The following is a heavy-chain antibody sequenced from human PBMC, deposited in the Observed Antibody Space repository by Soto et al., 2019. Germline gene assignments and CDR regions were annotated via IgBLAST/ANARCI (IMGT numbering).Heavy chain of an antibody. Sequence: GGSLRLSGAASGFIFINYCIHWVRQAACKGLEWVAVIWYDGTNKYYADSVKGRFTISRDNSKNALYLQMNSLRAEDMAVYYCASAGDIVMGTNDVGAFDILGQGTVVTGSS. V-gene: IGHV3-33*01. CDR1: GFIFINYC. CDR3: ASAGDIVMGTNDVGAFDI. CDR2: IWYDGTNK. J-gene: IGHJ3*02. D-gene: IGHD5-12*01.